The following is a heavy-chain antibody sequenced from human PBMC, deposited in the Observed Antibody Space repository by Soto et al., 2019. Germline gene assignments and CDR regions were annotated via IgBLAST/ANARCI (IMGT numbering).Heavy chain of an antibody. V-gene: IGHV4-59*01. CDR1: GGSISSYD. CDR3: GRVYFSGGSCYSADAFDI. D-gene: IGHD2-15*01. J-gene: IGHJ3*02. Sequence: SETLSLTCTVSGGSISSYDGSWIRQPSGKGLEWIGYIYYSGSTNYNPSLKSRVTISVDTSKNQFSLKLSSVTAADTAVYYCGRVYFSGGSCYSADAFDIWGQGTMVTVSS. CDR2: IYYSGST.